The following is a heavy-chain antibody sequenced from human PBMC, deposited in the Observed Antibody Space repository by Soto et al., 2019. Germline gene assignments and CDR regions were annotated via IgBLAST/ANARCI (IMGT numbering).Heavy chain of an antibody. CDR2: IHDSGST. Sequence: SETLSLTCSVSGASIRSYYWSWIRQSPGKGLEWIGYIHDSGSTNYNPSLKSRVTTSIDTSKNQFSLKLSSVTAADTAVYYCARGRYVSGSYYYDDWGQGTLVSV. CDR3: ARGRYVSGSYYYDD. J-gene: IGHJ4*02. V-gene: IGHV4-59*01. D-gene: IGHD3-10*01. CDR1: GASIRSYY.